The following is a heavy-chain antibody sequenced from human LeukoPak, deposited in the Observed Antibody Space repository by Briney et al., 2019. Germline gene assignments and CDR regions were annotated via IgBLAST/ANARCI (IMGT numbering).Heavy chain of an antibody. CDR2: TSNDGSNK. CDR3: ARRVGSTQWSYYMDV. D-gene: IGHD2-8*01. CDR1: GFTFSNYA. Sequence: GGSLRPSCAASGFTFSNYAMHWVRQAPGKGLEWVAVTSNDGSNKYYADSVKGRFTISRDNSKNTLYLQMNSLRAEDTAVYYCARRVGSTQWSYYMDVWGNGTTVTVSS. J-gene: IGHJ6*03. V-gene: IGHV3-30-3*01.